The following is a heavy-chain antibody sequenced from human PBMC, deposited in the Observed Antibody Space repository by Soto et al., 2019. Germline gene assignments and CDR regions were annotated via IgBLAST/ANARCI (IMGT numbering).Heavy chain of an antibody. CDR2: INAGNGNT. Sequence: QVQLVQSGAEVKKPGASVKVSCKASGYTFTSYAMHWVRQAPGQRLEWMGWINAGNGNTKYSQKFQGRVTITRDTSASTDYMELSSLRSEDTAVYYCASVGPGYCSGGSCYSSNFDAFDIWGQGTMVTVSS. CDR3: ASVGPGYCSGGSCYSSNFDAFDI. D-gene: IGHD2-15*01. CDR1: GYTFTSYA. J-gene: IGHJ3*02. V-gene: IGHV1-3*01.